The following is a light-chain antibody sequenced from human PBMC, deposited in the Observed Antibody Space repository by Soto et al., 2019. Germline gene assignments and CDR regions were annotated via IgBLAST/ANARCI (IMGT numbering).Light chain of an antibody. CDR1: QTLRRTY. CDR3: QQYDKWPRT. V-gene: IGKV3-20*01. J-gene: IGKJ1*01. Sequence: EIVLMQSPGTLSLSPGERATLSCRASQTLRRTYIAWYQQKPGQAPRVLIYGASKRATGIPDRFSGSGSGTEFTLTISSLQSDDLAVYYCQQYDKWPRTFGQGTKVDIK. CDR2: GAS.